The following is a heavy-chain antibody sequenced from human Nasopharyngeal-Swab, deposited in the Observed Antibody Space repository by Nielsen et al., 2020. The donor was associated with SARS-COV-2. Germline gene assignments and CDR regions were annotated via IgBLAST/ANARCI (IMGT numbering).Heavy chain of an antibody. V-gene: IGHV3-23*01. CDR1: GFTFSDYG. CDR3: AKGFILENFDF. J-gene: IGHJ4*02. Sequence: GGSLRLSCEASGFTFSDYGMSWVRQAPGKGLQWVSAISGSGRTKFYADSVKGRFTISRDNSKNPMYLQMNSLRDEDTAIYYCAKGFILENFDFWGQGALVTVSS. CDR2: ISGSGRTK.